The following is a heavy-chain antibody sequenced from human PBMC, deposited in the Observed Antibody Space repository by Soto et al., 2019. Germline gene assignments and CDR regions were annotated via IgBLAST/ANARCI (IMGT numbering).Heavy chain of an antibody. CDR1: GGSCGGYY. CDR2: INNSGSA. V-gene: IGHV4-34*01. D-gene: IGHD3-10*01. J-gene: IGHJ4*02. CDR3: ARGGYYGSGSPRRY. Sequence: PQTKSLTSPVDGGSCGGYYGSWVSQPAGKGVEWSGEINNSGSANYTPSLKSRVTISVDTSKNQFSQKLSSVTAADTAVYYCARGGYYGSGSPRRYWGQGTLVTVSS.